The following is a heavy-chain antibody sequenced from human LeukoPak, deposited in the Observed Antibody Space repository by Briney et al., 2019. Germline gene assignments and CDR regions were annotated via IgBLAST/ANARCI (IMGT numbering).Heavy chain of an antibody. Sequence: ASVKVSCKASGYTFTSYYMHWVRQAPGQGLEWMGWINPNSGGTNYAQKFQGRVTMTRDTSISTAYMELSRLRSDDTAVYYCARDRSILTGYYYFDYWGQGTLVTVSS. CDR2: INPNSGGT. CDR3: ARDRSILTGYYYFDY. V-gene: IGHV1-2*02. CDR1: GYTFTSYY. J-gene: IGHJ4*02. D-gene: IGHD3-9*01.